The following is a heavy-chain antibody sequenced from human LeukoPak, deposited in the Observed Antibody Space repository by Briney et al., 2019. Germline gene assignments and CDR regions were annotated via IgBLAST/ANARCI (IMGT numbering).Heavy chain of an antibody. CDR3: ATSGSIRLHAFDI. J-gene: IGHJ3*02. V-gene: IGHV3-9*01. D-gene: IGHD3-22*01. CDR1: GFTCDDYA. CDR2: ISWNSGSI. Sequence: GGSLRRSCAASGFTCDDYAMHWVRQAPGKGLEWVSGISWNSGSIGYADSVKGRFTISRDNAKNSLYLQMNSLRAEDTALYYCATSGSIRLHAFDIWGQGTMVTVSS.